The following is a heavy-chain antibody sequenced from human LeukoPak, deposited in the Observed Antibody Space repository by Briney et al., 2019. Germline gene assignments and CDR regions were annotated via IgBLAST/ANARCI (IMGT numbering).Heavy chain of an antibody. D-gene: IGHD1-14*01. CDR2: IYYSGST. Sequence: PSETLSLTCTVSGGSISSYYWSWIRQPPGKGPEWIGYIYYSGSTNYNPSLKSRVTISVDTSKNQFSLKLSPVTAADTAVYYCASNRGSTPWEYQIWGQGTMVTVSS. J-gene: IGHJ3*02. CDR1: GGSISSYY. CDR3: ASNRGSTPWEYQI. V-gene: IGHV4-59*01.